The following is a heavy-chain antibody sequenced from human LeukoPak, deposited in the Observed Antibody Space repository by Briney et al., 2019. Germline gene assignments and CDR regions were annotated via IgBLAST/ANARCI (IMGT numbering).Heavy chain of an antibody. J-gene: IGHJ4*02. CDR1: GFTFSSYW. Sequence: GGSLRLSCAASGFTFSSYWMSWVRQAPWKGLEWVANIKQDGSEKYYVDSVKGRFTISRDNAKNSLYLQMNSLRAEDTAVYYCATVHGPGGYYFDFWGQGTLVTVSS. D-gene: IGHD3-10*01. V-gene: IGHV3-7*03. CDR3: ATVHGPGGYYFDF. CDR2: IKQDGSEK.